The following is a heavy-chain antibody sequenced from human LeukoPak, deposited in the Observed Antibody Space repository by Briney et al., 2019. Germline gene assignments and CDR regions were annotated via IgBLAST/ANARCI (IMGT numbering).Heavy chain of an antibody. CDR3: ATLTRGYYYGSGSYNY. CDR2: INHSGST. V-gene: IGHV4-34*01. Sequence: SETLSLTCAVYGGSFSGYYWSWIRQPPGKGLEWIGEINHSGSTNYNPSLKSRVPISVDTSKNQFSLKLSSVTAADTAVYYCATLTRGYYYGSGSYNYWGQGTLVTVSS. CDR1: GGSFSGYY. J-gene: IGHJ4*02. D-gene: IGHD3-10*01.